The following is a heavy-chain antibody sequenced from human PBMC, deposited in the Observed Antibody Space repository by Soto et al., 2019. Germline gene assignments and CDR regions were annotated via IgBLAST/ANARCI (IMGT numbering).Heavy chain of an antibody. J-gene: IGHJ5*02. CDR3: AKSDQSSSSPLS. CDR2: ISGSGGST. D-gene: IGHD6-6*01. V-gene: IGHV3-23*01. Sequence: PGGSLRLSCAASGFTFSSYAMSWVRQAPGKGLEWVSAISGSGGSTYYADSVKGRFTISRDNSKNTLYLQMNSLRADDTAVYYCAKSDQSSSSPLSWGQGTLVTVSS. CDR1: GFTFSSYA.